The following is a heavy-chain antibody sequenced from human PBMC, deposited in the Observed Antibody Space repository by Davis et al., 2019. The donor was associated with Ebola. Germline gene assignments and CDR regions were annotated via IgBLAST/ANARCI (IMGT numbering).Heavy chain of an antibody. J-gene: IGHJ4*02. D-gene: IGHD3-9*01. CDR2: IYYSGST. CDR3: ARRSPYYDILTGYYYYFDY. V-gene: IGHV4-59*01. CDR1: GGSISSYY. Sequence: MPSETLSLTCTVSGGSISSYYWSWIRQPPGKGLEWIGYIYYSGSTDYNPSLKSRVTISVDTSKNQFSLKLSSVTAADTAVFYCARRSPYYDILTGYYYYFDYWGQGTLVTVSS.